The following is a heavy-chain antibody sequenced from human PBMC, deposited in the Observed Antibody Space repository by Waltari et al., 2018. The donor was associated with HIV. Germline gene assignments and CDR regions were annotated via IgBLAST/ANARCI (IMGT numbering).Heavy chain of an antibody. CDR3: ARGFSGFDY. CDR2: INPSGERT. V-gene: IGHV1-46*01. Sequence: QVQLVQSGAEVKKPGASVKVSCKASGYTFTRYYMHWVRQAPEQGFGWIGVINPSGERTVYAQKFQGRVTMTRDASTSTVYMVLSTLRSEDTAVYYCARGFSGFDYWGQGTLITVSS. J-gene: IGHJ4*02. CDR1: GYTFTRYY.